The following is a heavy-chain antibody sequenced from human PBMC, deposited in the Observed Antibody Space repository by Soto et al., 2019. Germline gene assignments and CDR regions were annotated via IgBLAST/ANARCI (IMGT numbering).Heavy chain of an antibody. CDR3: ARDMRGDWEAVAGNFDY. Sequence: QVQLVESGGGVVQPGRSLRLSCAASGFTFSSYGMHWVRQAPGKGLEWVAVIWYDGSNKYYADSVKGRFTISRDNSKNTLYLQMNSLRAEDTAVYYCARDMRGDWEAVAGNFDYWGQGTLVTVSS. CDR2: IWYDGSNK. D-gene: IGHD6-19*01. J-gene: IGHJ4*02. V-gene: IGHV3-33*01. CDR1: GFTFSSYG.